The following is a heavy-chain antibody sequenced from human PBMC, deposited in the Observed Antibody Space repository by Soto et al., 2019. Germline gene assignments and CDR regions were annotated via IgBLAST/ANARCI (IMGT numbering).Heavy chain of an antibody. Sequence: EEQLVESGGGLVQPGGSLRLSCAVSGFSFRSDWMNWVRQAPGKGLEWVAHTNQDGSEKYYVDSVKGRFTIFRDNAKNSLYLQMNGRRAEDTAVYYCSGGVGDAFWGQGTLVTVSS. CDR1: GFSFRSDW. D-gene: IGHD1-26*01. J-gene: IGHJ4*02. CDR2: TNQDGSEK. CDR3: SGGVGDAF. V-gene: IGHV3-7*04.